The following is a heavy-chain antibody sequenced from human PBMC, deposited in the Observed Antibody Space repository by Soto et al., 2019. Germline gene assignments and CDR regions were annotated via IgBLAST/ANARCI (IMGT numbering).Heavy chain of an antibody. J-gene: IGHJ5*02. CDR3: ARRRGTTATGGAFDP. Sequence: QITLKESGPPLVEPTQTLTLACTFSGFSLSTSGEGVGWIRQPPGKALEWLAVTFWSDDKRYSPSLRSRLTITKDSYKNEVDLTMTNMDPVDTGTYYCARRRGTTATGGAFDPWGQGTLVTVSS. D-gene: IGHD4-17*01. CDR2: TFWSDDK. V-gene: IGHV2-5*01. CDR1: GFSLSTSGEG.